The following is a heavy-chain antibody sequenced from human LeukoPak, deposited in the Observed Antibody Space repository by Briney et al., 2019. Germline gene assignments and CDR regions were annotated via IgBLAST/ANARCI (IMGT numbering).Heavy chain of an antibody. D-gene: IGHD2-21*01. V-gene: IGHV3-23*01. J-gene: IGHJ5*01. CDR1: GFSFGNYA. Sequence: GGSLRLSCVASGFSFGNYAMSWVRQAPGKGLQWVSQISGTGGATWYAGFARDRFTISRDNSKKTLYLQMSGLRVEDTAMYYCVKDPRDTYGTNWFVSWGQGALLIVSS. CDR2: ISGTGGAT. CDR3: VKDPRDTYGTNWFVS.